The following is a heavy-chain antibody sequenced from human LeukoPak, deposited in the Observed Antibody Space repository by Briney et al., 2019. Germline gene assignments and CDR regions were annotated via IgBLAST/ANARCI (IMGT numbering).Heavy chain of an antibody. CDR1: GFPFNSFA. CDR3: AKDPYDYVWGSYRYPTDY. Sequence: AGSLRLSCTAPGFPFNSFAMSSVRQASGQWLDLLSATSGCGRSTYYADSVKGRFTISRDNSKNTLYLQMNSLRAEDTAVYYCAKDPYDYVWGSYRYPTDYWGQGTLVTVSS. D-gene: IGHD3-16*02. V-gene: IGHV3-23*01. J-gene: IGHJ4*02. CDR2: TSGCGRST.